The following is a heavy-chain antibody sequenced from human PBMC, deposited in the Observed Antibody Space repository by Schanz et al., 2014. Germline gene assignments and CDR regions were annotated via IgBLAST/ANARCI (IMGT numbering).Heavy chain of an antibody. J-gene: IGHJ6*03. Sequence: DLEESGGGLIQRGESLRLSCSASGFSFSSYSMNWVRQAPGKGLEWVSALSGSGGSTYYADSVKGRFTVSRDNARNSLYLHMNTLGAEDTAVYYCARDGDRFYHNYYMDVWGKGTTVTVSS. V-gene: IGHV3-48*01. CDR2: LSGSGGST. D-gene: IGHD4-17*01. CDR3: ARDGDRFYHNYYMDV. CDR1: GFSFSSYS.